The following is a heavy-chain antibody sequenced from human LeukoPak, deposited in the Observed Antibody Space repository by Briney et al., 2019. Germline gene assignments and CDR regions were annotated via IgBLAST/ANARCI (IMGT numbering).Heavy chain of an antibody. J-gene: IGHJ4*02. CDR2: ISNSGST. CDR1: GGSISSYY. V-gene: IGHV4-4*08. Sequence: SETLSLTCTVSGGSISSYYWTWIRQPPGKGLEWLGFISNSGSTKYNPSLKSRVTISLDTSKNQFSLKLTSVTAADTAVYYCARESGGQSIDSWGQGTLVTVSS. D-gene: IGHD2-15*01. CDR3: ARESGGQSIDS.